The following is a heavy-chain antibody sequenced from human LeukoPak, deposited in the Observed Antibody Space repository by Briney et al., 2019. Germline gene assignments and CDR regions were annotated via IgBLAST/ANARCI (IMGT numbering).Heavy chain of an antibody. Sequence: GGSLRLSCAASGFTFSDFAMIWVRQPPGKGLEWVSSTFQGGGEIHYADSVRGRFTISRDNAKNTLYLQMNSLRHEDTAVYYCLRGAHYDTSGYYYWGQGALVTVSS. J-gene: IGHJ4*02. CDR2: TFQGGGEI. V-gene: IGHV3-23*01. CDR1: GFTFSDFA. CDR3: LRGAHYDTSGYYY. D-gene: IGHD3-22*01.